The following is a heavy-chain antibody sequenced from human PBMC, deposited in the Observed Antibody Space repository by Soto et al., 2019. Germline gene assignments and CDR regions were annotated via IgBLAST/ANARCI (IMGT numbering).Heavy chain of an antibody. D-gene: IGHD3-22*01. CDR2: ISAYNGNS. J-gene: IGHJ4*02. V-gene: IGHV1-18*01. Sequence: QVKLVQSGAEVKKPGASIKVSCKASGYSFATSGMTWVRQAPGQGLEWVGWISAYNGNSNYDQNLQARVTMTTDPSTTTAYLELRNLRSDDSAVYYCARAGQYYDASGYANWGQGTLVTVSS. CDR1: GYSFATSG. CDR3: ARAGQYYDASGYAN.